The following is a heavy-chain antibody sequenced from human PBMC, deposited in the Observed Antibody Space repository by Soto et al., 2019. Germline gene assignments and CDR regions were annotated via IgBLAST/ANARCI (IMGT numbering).Heavy chain of an antibody. D-gene: IGHD2-2*01. V-gene: IGHV4-39*01. CDR3: ARQGDIVVVPAAINYYYYGMDV. J-gene: IGHJ6*02. CDR2: IYYSVST. Sequence: PSATLSLTCTVSGGSISSSSYYWGWIRQPPGKGLEWIGSIYYSVSTYYNPSLKSRVTISVDTSKNQFSLKLSSVTAADTAVYYCARQGDIVVVPAAINYYYYGMDVWGQGTTVTVSS. CDR1: GGSISSSSYY.